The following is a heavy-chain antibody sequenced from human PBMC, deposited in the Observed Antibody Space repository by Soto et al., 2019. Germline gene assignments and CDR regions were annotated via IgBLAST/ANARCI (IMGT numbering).Heavy chain of an antibody. D-gene: IGHD2-8*02. CDR3: ARDKITGLFDY. J-gene: IGHJ4*02. CDR2: INHSGST. Sequence: PSETLSLTCAVYGGSFSCYYWTWIRQPPGTGLEWIGEINHSGSTNYNPSLKSRITISVDTAKNQFSLKLTSVTAADTALYYCARDKITGLFDYWGQGTLVTVSS. CDR1: GGSFSCYY. V-gene: IGHV4-34*01.